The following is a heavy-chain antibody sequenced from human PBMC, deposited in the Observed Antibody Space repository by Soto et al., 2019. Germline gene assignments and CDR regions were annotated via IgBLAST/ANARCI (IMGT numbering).Heavy chain of an antibody. CDR1: GGSISSGGYY. Sequence: QVQLQESGPGLVKPSQTLSLTCTVSGGSISSGGYYWSRIRQHPGNGLEWIGYIYYSGSTHYNPSLKSRVTIAVDTSKNQLSLKLSSVTAAETAVYYCAGVGGAVTANKNNWFDPWGEGTLVTVSS. D-gene: IGHD4-4*01. CDR2: IYYSGST. V-gene: IGHV4-31*03. CDR3: AGVGGAVTANKNNWFDP. J-gene: IGHJ5*02.